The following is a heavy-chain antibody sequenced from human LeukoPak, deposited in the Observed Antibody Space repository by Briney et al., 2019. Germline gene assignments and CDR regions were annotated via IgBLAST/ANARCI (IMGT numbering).Heavy chain of an antibody. CDR2: ISSDGSNK. J-gene: IGHJ3*02. Sequence: GGSLRLSCAASGFTFSIYAMHWVRQAPGKGLEWVAFISSDGSNKYYADSVKGRFTISRDNSKNTLYLQMNSLRAGDTAVYYCAREYEYSSGLDAFDIWGQGTMVTVSS. D-gene: IGHD6-19*01. CDR1: GFTFSIYA. CDR3: AREYEYSSGLDAFDI. V-gene: IGHV3-30-3*01.